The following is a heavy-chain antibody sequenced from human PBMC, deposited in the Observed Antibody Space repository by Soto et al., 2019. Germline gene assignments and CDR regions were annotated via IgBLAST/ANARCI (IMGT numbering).Heavy chain of an antibody. J-gene: IGHJ5*02. CDR1: GFTFSSYS. Sequence: GGSLRLSCAASGFTFSSYSMNWVRQAPGKGLEWVSYISSSSSTIYYADSVKGRFTISRDNAKNSLYLQMNSLRAEDTAVYYCARHPERIAQIGWFDPWGQGTRVTVSS. CDR3: ARHPERIAQIGWFDP. V-gene: IGHV3-48*01. CDR2: ISSSSSTI. D-gene: IGHD6-13*01.